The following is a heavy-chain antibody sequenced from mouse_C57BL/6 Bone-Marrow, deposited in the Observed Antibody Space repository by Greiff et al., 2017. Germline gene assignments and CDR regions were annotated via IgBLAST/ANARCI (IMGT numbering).Heavy chain of an antibody. CDR2: IYPVSGET. V-gene: IGHV1-11*01. CDR3: GRGGYGNLFYAMDY. Sequence: QVQLQQSGAELARPGASVTLSCKASGYTFTDHIMNWVQKRPGQGLEWIGRIYPVSGETNYNQKVMGKATFSVDRSSSTVYMVLNSLTSEDPAVYYCGRGGYGNLFYAMDYWGQGTSVTVSS. CDR1: GYTFTDHI. J-gene: IGHJ4*01. D-gene: IGHD2-1*01.